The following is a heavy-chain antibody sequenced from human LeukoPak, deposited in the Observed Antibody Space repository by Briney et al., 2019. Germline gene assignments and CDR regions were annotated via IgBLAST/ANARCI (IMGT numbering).Heavy chain of an antibody. CDR1: GFTFSSYW. J-gene: IGHJ4*02. CDR2: IKQDGSEK. V-gene: IGHV3-7*01. CDR3: ARVFPRGCFGY. Sequence: PGGSLRLSCAASGFTFSSYWMSWVRQAPGKGLEWVANIKQDGSEKYYVDSVKGRFTISRDNAKNSPYLQMNSLRAEDTAVYYCARVFPRGCFGYWGQGTLVTVSS. D-gene: IGHD3-10*01.